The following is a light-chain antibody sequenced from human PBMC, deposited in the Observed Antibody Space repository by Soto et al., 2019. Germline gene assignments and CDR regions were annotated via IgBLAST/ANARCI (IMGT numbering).Light chain of an antibody. CDR2: DVN. Sequence: QSALTQPASVSGSPGQSITISCAGTSSDVGAYNYVSWYQHHPGKAPKLMIYDVNNRPSGDSNRFSGSKSGKTASLTISGLQGEDEADYYCSSLTSGATYVFGSGTKLTVL. J-gene: IGLJ1*01. V-gene: IGLV2-14*03. CDR1: SSDVGAYNY. CDR3: SSLTSGATYV.